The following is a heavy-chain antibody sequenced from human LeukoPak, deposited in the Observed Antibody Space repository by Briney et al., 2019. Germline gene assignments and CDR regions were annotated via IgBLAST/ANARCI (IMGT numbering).Heavy chain of an antibody. CDR2: IYYSGST. Sequence: PSQTLSLTCTVSAGSISSGCYYWSWLRQHPLNGLEWIGYIYYSGSTYYNPSLKSRVTISVDTSKNQFALKLSSVTAADTAVYYCARGTVVTPFDYWGQGTLVTVSS. D-gene: IGHD4-23*01. J-gene: IGHJ4*02. CDR3: ARGTVVTPFDY. CDR1: AGSISSGCYY. V-gene: IGHV4-31*03.